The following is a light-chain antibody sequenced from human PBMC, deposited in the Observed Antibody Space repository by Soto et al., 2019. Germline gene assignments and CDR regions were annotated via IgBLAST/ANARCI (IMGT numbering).Light chain of an antibody. CDR1: QSVSSY. CDR2: GAS. J-gene: IGKJ4*01. Sequence: ELVLTQSPATLSLSPGERATLSCRASQSVSSYLAWYQQKPGQAPRLLIFGASNRATGIPARFSGSGSGTDFTLTISSLEPEDFAVYYCQHRSSWPLTFGGGTKVEIK. V-gene: IGKV3-11*01. CDR3: QHRSSWPLT.